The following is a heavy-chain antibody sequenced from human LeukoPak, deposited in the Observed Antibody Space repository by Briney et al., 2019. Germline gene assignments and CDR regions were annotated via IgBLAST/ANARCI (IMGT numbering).Heavy chain of an antibody. V-gene: IGHV3-74*01. CDR3: STLGVLDG. J-gene: IGHJ4*02. Sequence: GGSLRLSCAASGFTFSSYWMHWVRQVPGKGPVWVSRISNDGSSTNYADSVKGRFTISRDNAKNTVYLQMNSLRAEDTALYSCSTLGVLDGWGQGTLVTVSS. D-gene: IGHD3-3*01. CDR2: ISNDGSST. CDR1: GFTFSSYW.